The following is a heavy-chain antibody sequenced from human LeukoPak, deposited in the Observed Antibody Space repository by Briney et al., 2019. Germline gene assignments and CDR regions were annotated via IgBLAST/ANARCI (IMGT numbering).Heavy chain of an antibody. Sequence: SETLSLTCIVFGGSISSDSYYWSWIRQPAGKGLEWIGRIDTSGSSYSNPSLKSRVTLSVDTSKNQFSLKLSSVTAADTAVYYCARGPPPDFDYWGRGTLVTVSS. CDR1: GGSISSDSYY. CDR3: ARGPPPDFDY. J-gene: IGHJ4*02. V-gene: IGHV4-61*02. CDR2: IDTSGSS.